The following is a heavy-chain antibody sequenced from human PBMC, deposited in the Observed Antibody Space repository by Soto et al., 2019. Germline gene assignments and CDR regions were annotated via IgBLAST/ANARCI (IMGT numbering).Heavy chain of an antibody. V-gene: IGHV3-23*01. Sequence: PGGSLRLSCAASGFTFSSYAMSWVRQAPGKGLEWVSAISGSGGSTYYADSVKGRFTISRDNSKNTLYLQMNSLRAEDTAVYYCAKDLKPGLWPFLGFDYWGQGTLVTVSS. CDR3: AKDLKPGLWPFLGFDY. D-gene: IGHD3-10*01. J-gene: IGHJ4*02. CDR2: ISGSGGST. CDR1: GFTFSSYA.